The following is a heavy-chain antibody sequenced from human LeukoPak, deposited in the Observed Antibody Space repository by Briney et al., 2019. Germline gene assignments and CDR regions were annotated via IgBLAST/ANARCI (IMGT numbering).Heavy chain of an antibody. Sequence: GGSLRLSCEASGFTFSSYWMYWVRQAPGKGLVWVSRIHGDGSGTSYADSVKGRFTISRDNAKNTMYLQMNSLRAEDTAVYYCAREALYYDILTGYYGVDYFDYWGQGTLVTVSS. CDR2: IHGDGSGT. J-gene: IGHJ4*02. V-gene: IGHV3-74*01. CDR1: GFTFSSYW. D-gene: IGHD3-9*01. CDR3: AREALYYDILTGYYGVDYFDY.